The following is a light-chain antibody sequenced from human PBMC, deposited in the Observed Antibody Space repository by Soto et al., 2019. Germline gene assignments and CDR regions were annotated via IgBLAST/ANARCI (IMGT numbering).Light chain of an antibody. CDR1: RSDVGGYHY. CDR2: EVT. Sequence: QSALTQPPSASGSPGQSVTISCTGTRSDVGGYHYVSWYQQHPGKAPKLMIHEVTKRPSGVPDRFSGSKSGNTASLTVSGLQGEDEADYYCSSYAGSNNLVFGGGTQLTVL. CDR3: SSYAGSNNLV. V-gene: IGLV2-8*01. J-gene: IGLJ2*01.